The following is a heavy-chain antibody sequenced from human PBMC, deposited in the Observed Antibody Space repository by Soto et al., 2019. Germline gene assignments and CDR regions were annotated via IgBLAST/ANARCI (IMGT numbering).Heavy chain of an antibody. Sequence: TLSLTCTVSGGSISSGGYYWSWIRQHPGKGLEWIGYIYYSGSTYYNPSLKSRVTISVDTSKNQFSLKLSSVTAADTAVYYCARVPYFDYLGYMDVWGKGTTFTVSS. D-gene: IGHD3-9*01. CDR3: ARVPYFDYLGYMDV. V-gene: IGHV4-31*03. CDR1: GGSISSGGYY. CDR2: IYYSGST. J-gene: IGHJ6*03.